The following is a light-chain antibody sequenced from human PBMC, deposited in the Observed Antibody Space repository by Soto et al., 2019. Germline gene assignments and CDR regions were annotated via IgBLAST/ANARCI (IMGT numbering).Light chain of an antibody. CDR2: EAN. J-gene: IGLJ2*01. Sequence: QSVLTQPASVSGSPGQSITISCTGTTNDIGGYDLGSWYQQHPGKAPKLMIYEANKRPSGVSDRFSGSKSGNTASLTISPLQAEDEADYSCCSFAGGATFVFGGGTKLTV. CDR1: TNDIGGYDL. CDR3: CSFAGGATFV. V-gene: IGLV2-23*02.